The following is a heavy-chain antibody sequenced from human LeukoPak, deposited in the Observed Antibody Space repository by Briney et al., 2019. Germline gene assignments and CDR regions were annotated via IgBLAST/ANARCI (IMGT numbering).Heavy chain of an antibody. D-gene: IGHD3-22*01. CDR1: GFTFSSHN. V-gene: IGHV3-48*02. Sequence: PGGSLRLSCAASGFTFSSHNMNWVRHAPGKGLERVLYISSSGSNIYYADSVKGRFTISRDNAKNSLFLQMNSLRDDDTAVYYCARGRYYDSSGYFDYWGQGTLVTVSS. CDR3: ARGRYYDSSGYFDY. J-gene: IGHJ4*02. CDR2: ISSSGSNI.